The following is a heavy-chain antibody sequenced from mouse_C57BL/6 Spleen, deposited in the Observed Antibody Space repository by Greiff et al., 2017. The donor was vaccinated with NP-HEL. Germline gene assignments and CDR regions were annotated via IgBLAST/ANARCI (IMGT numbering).Heavy chain of an antibody. J-gene: IGHJ3*01. V-gene: IGHV1-64*01. D-gene: IGHD2-4*01. CDR2: IHPNSGST. CDR3: ASDYDGAWFAY. CDR1: GYTFTSYW. Sequence: QVQLQQPGAELVKPGASVKLSCKASGYTFTSYWMHWVKQRPGQGLEWIGMIHPNSGSTNYNEKFKSKATLTVDKSSSTAYMQLSSLTSEDSAVYYCASDYDGAWFAYWGQGTLVTVSA.